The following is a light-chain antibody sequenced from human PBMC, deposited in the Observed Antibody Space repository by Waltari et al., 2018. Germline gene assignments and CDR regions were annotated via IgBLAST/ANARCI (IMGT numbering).Light chain of an antibody. Sequence: SYVLTQPLSVSVALGQTARVACGGSNIETKSVHWYQQKPGQAPVLVIYKDVNRPSGIPYRFSGSNSGNTATLTISRAQVGDEGDYFCQVWDTNSLYVFGTGTKVTVL. CDR2: KDV. CDR1: NIETKS. J-gene: IGLJ1*01. V-gene: IGLV3-9*01. CDR3: QVWDTNSLYV.